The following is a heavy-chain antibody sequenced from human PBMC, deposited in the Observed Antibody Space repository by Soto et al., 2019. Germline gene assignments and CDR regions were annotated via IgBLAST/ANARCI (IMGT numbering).Heavy chain of an antibody. J-gene: IGHJ5*02. D-gene: IGHD6-19*01. CDR3: ARELKPYNSGWYFTLS. V-gene: IGHV4-4*07. Sequence: LSLTCSVSGGSFSSHYWSWVRQPAGKGLEWIGRIYISGNTKYNPSFKSRVTMSVDTSKNQVSLRLSSVTAADTAVYYCARELKPYNSGWYFTLSWSQGTQVTVSS. CDR2: IYISGNT. CDR1: GGSFSSHY.